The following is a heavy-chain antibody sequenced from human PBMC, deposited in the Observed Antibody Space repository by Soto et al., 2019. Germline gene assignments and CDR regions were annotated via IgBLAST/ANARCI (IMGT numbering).Heavy chain of an antibody. D-gene: IGHD3-22*01. J-gene: IGHJ4*02. V-gene: IGHV3-23*01. CDR1: GFTFSIYA. Sequence: GGSLRLSCAASGFTFSIYAMSWVRQAPGKGLEWVSAISGSGGITHYADSVKGRFTISRDNSKNNLYLQMNSLRAEDTAVYYCAKSYYYDSSGYYSRLGYCDYWGQGALVTVSS. CDR2: ISGSGGIT. CDR3: AKSYYYDSSGYYSRLGYCDY.